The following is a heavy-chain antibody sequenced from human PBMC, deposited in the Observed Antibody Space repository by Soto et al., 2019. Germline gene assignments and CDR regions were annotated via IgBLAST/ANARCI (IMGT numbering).Heavy chain of an antibody. CDR3: AKEGPDIMITFGGVIATGIDY. CDR1: GFTFDDYA. D-gene: IGHD3-16*02. J-gene: IGHJ4*02. CDR2: ISWNSGSI. Sequence: GGSLRLSCAASGFTFDDYAMHWVRQAPGKGLEWVSGISWNSGSIGYADSVKGRFTISRDNAKNSLYLQMNSLRAEDTALYYCAKEGPDIMITFGGVIATGIDYWGQGTLVTVSS. V-gene: IGHV3-9*01.